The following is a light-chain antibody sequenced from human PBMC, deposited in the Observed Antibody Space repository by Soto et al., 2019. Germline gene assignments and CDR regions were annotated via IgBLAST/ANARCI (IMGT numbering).Light chain of an antibody. J-gene: IGKJ3*01. V-gene: IGKV1-33*01. CDR1: QDISNY. Sequence: DIQMTQSPSSLSASVGDRVTITCQASQDISNYLNWYQQKPGKDPKLLIYDAFNLETGVPSRFSRSGSGTDFTLTISSLHAGDIATYYCRKYDNLPFGPGTKVDIK. CDR2: DAF. CDR3: RKYDNLP.